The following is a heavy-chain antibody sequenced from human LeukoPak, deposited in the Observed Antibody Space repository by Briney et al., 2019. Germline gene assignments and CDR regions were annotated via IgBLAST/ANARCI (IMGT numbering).Heavy chain of an antibody. V-gene: IGHV3-21*01. Sequence: PGGSLRLSCAASGFTVSSKYMSWVRQAPGKGLEWVSSISSSSSYIYYADSVKGRFTISRDNAKNSLYLQMNSLRAEDTAVYYCASPVGGYPSWGQGTLVTVSS. CDR2: ISSSSSYI. CDR1: GFTVSSKY. CDR3: ASPVGGYPS. J-gene: IGHJ5*02. D-gene: IGHD3-3*01.